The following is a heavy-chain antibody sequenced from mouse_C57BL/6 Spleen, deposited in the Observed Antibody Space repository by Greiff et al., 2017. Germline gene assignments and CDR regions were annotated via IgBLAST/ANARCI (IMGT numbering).Heavy chain of an antibody. J-gene: IGHJ4*01. Sequence: QVHVKQPGPELVKPGASVKLSCKASGYTFTSYWMHWVKQRPGQGLEWIGNINPSNGGTNYKEKFKSKATLTVDKSSSTAYMQLSSLTSEDSAVYYCARRRGSSGSYYAMDYWGQGTSVTVSS. D-gene: IGHD3-2*02. V-gene: IGHV1-53*01. CDR3: ARRRGSSGSYYAMDY. CDR2: INPSNGGT. CDR1: GYTFTSYW.